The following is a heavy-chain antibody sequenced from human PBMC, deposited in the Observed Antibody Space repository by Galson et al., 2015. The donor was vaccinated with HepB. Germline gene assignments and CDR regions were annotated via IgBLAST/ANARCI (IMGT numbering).Heavy chain of an antibody. Sequence: TLSLTCAVSGGSISSGDYYWSWIRQPPGKGLEWIGYIYYSGSTYYNPSLKSRLTISVDTSKNQFSLKLSSVTAADTAVYYCARETYDLTRLDAFDIWGQGTMVTVSS. CDR1: GGSISSGDYY. CDR2: IYYSGST. J-gene: IGHJ3*02. CDR3: ARETYDLTRLDAFDI. D-gene: IGHD3-3*01. V-gene: IGHV4-30-4*01.